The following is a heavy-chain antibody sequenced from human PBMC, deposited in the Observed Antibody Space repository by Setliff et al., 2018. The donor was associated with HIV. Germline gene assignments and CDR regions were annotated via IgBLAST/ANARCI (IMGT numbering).Heavy chain of an antibody. CDR2: FDPEDGET. CDR1: GYTLTELS. J-gene: IGHJ1*01. Sequence: ASVKVSCKISGYTLTELSIHWVRQAPGKGLEWMANFDPEDGETFCAQKFQGRLTMTEDTSTDTAYMEPSSLRSDDTAMYYCATDPGYSSTWYSESFQHWGQGTVVTVSS. V-gene: IGHV1-24*01. CDR3: ATDPGYSSTWYSESFQH. D-gene: IGHD6-13*01.